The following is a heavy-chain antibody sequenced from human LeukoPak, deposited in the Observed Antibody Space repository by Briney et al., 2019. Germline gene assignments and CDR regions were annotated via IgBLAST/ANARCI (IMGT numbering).Heavy chain of an antibody. J-gene: IGHJ5*02. D-gene: IGHD6-13*01. CDR2: IIPIFGTA. V-gene: IGHV1-69*13. CDR3: ASLGSSRRPQLGFDP. CDR1: GGTFSSYA. Sequence: SVKVSCKASGGTFSSYAISWVRQAPGQGLEWMGGIIPIFGTANYAQKFQGRVTITADESTSTAYMELSSLRSEDTAVYYCASLGSSRRPQLGFDPWGQGTLVTVSS.